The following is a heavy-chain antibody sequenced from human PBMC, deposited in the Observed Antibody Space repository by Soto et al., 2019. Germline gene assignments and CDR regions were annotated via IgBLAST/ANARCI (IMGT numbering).Heavy chain of an antibody. J-gene: IGHJ4*02. V-gene: IGHV4-38-2*01. Sequence: SETLSLTCGGSCYSITSGFYWGWVRQSPGKGLEWIGSISYSAKTFYNPSLASRLSIAVDTSMNQFSLRLTSVTAADTALYYCTRGAGAPWVRFDSWGQGTLVTVSS. CDR1: CYSITSGFY. D-gene: IGHD3-22*01. CDR3: TRGAGAPWVRFDS. CDR2: ISYSAKT.